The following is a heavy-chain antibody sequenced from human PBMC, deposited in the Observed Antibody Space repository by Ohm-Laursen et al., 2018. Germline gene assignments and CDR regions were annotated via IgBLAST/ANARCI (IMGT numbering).Heavy chain of an antibody. CDR1: GASMIDYY. J-gene: IGHJ4*02. D-gene: IGHD3-9*01. Sequence: SETLSLTCTVFGASMIDYYWNWIRQPPGKGLEWIGYIYYSGSTKYNPSLESRVTISLDTSRNQFSLRLTSLTAADTAVYYCARNFNWENPYNFAYWGQGILVTVSS. CDR2: IYYSGST. CDR3: ARNFNWENPYNFAY. V-gene: IGHV4-59*01.